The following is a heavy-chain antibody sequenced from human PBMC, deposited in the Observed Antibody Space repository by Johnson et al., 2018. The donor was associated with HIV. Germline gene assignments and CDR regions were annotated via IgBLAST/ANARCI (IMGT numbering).Heavy chain of an antibody. CDR1: GFTFDDYA. D-gene: IGHD3-22*01. CDR2: ISYDGSNK. J-gene: IGHJ3*02. CDR3: ARDRGYWDAFDI. V-gene: IGHV3-30-3*01. Sequence: QVQLVESGGGLVQPGRSLRLSCAASGFTFDDYAMSWVRQAPGKGLEWVAVISYDGSNKYYADSVKGRFTISRDNSKNTLYLQMSSLRPEDTAVYYCARDRGYWDAFDIWGQGTMVTVSS.